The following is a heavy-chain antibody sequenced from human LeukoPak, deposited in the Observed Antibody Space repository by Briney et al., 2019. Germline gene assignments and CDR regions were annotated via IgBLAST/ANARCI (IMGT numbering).Heavy chain of an antibody. J-gene: IGHJ3*02. D-gene: IGHD3-22*01. V-gene: IGHV3-74*01. CDR1: GFTFSSDW. CDR3: AKSRGRGNSSGYYRGAFDI. Sequence: GGSLRLSCAASGFTFSSDWMHWVRQAPGKGLVWVSRINSDGRSTRYADSVKGRFTISRDNSKNTLYLQMNSLRAEDTAVYYCAKSRGRGNSSGYYRGAFDIWGQGTMVTVSS. CDR2: INSDGRST.